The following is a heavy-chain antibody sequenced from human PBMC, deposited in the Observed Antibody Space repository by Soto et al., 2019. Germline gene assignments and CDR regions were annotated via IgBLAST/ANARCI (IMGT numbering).Heavy chain of an antibody. D-gene: IGHD3-10*01. Sequence: EVQLLESGGGLVQTGGSLRLSCAASGFTFSSYAMNWVRQAPGKGLEWVSVISGSGGTTYYADSVKGRFTISRDNSKNTLYLQMNSLRAEDTAVYYCAKPRYGSGSYVADYWGQGTLVTVSS. CDR3: AKPRYGSGSYVADY. CDR1: GFTFSSYA. CDR2: ISGSGGTT. V-gene: IGHV3-23*01. J-gene: IGHJ4*02.